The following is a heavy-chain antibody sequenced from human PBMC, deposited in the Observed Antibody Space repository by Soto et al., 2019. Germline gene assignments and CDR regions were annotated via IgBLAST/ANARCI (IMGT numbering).Heavy chain of an antibody. J-gene: IGHJ6*02. V-gene: IGHV3-21*01. CDR3: ARDWGYYYYYGMDV. D-gene: IGHD3-16*01. CDR1: GFTFSSYS. CDR2: ISSSSSYI. Sequence: EVQLVESGGGLVKPGGSLRLSCAASGFTFSSYSMNWVRQAPGKGLEWFSSISSSSSYIYYADSVKGRFTISRDNAKNSLYLQMNSLRAEDTAVYYCARDWGYYYYYGMDVWGQGTTVTVSS.